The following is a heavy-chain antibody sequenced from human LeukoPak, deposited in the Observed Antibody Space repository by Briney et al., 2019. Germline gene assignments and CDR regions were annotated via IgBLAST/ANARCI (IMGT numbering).Heavy chain of an antibody. J-gene: IGHJ4*02. CDR1: GFTFSSYS. CDR2: ISSSSSYI. D-gene: IGHD6-19*01. Sequence: GGSLRLSCAASGFTFSSYSMNWVRQAPGKGLEWVSSISSSSSYIYYADSVKGRFTISRDNAKNSLYLQMNSLRAEDTAVYYCARDLPSGYSNGWDYYWGQGTLVTVSS. V-gene: IGHV3-21*01. CDR3: ARDLPSGYSNGWDYY.